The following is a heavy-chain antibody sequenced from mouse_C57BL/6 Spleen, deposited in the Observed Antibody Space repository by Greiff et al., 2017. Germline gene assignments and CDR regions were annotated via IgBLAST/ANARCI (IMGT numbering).Heavy chain of an antibody. CDR3: ARSDRYWYFDV. J-gene: IGHJ1*03. CDR1: GYTFTDYN. CDR2: INPNNGGT. Sequence: VQLQQSGPELVKPGASVKIPCKASGYTFTDYNMDWVKQSHGKSLEWIGDINPNNGGTIYNQKFKGKATLTVDKSSSTAYMELRSLTSEDTAVYYCARSDRYWYFDVWGTGTTVTVSS. V-gene: IGHV1-18*01.